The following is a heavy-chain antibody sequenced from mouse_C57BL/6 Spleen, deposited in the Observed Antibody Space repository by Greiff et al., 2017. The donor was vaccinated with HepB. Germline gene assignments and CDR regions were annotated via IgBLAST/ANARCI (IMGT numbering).Heavy chain of an antibody. V-gene: IGHV1-19*01. Sequence: EVQLQESGPVLVKPGASVKMSCKASGYTFTDYYMNWVKQSHGKSLEWIGVINPYNGGTSYNQKFKGKATLTVDKSSSTAYMELNSLTSEDSAVYYCGRRDYDAYYFDYWGQGTTLTVSS. CDR3: GRRDYDAYYFDY. CDR2: INPYNGGT. CDR1: GYTFTDYY. J-gene: IGHJ2*01. D-gene: IGHD2-4*01.